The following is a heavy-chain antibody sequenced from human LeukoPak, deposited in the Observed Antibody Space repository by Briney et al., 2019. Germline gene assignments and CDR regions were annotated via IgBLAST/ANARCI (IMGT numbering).Heavy chain of an antibody. D-gene: IGHD3-16*01. V-gene: IGHV3-11*01. CDR3: ARDASLYDYISYMDV. Sequence: PGGSLRLSCAASGFTFRDHYMTWIRQSPGKGLEWVSSISSRGTTIYYADSVKGRFTVPRDNAHSSLYLQMTSLRAEDTAVYYCARDASLYDYISYMDVWGQGTTVIVSS. CDR1: GFTFRDHY. CDR2: ISSRGTTI. J-gene: IGHJ6*02.